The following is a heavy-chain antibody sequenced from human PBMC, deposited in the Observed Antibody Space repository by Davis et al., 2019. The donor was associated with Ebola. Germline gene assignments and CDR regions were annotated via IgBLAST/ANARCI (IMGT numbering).Heavy chain of an antibody. Sequence: SETLSLTCTVSGSSMTSYYLRWIRQPTGKGLEWIGYIYYTGSTNSNRFLESRVTIAVDTSKNQLSLKLRSVTAADTAVYYCARAAVVSRGELDFRCQGTLVTGSS. CDR3: ARAAVVSRGELDF. J-gene: IGHJ4*02. D-gene: IGHD3-10*01. V-gene: IGHV4-59*01. CDR2: IYYTGST. CDR1: GSSMTSYY.